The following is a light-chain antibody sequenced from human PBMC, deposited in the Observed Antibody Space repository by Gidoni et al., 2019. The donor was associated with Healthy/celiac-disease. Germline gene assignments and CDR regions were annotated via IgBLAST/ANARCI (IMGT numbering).Light chain of an antibody. CDR3: QQYNNWPQT. CDR1: QSVSSN. V-gene: IGKV3-15*01. J-gene: IGKJ1*01. Sequence: EIGMTQSPATLSVSPGERATLSCRASQSVSSNLAWYQQKPGQAPRLLIYGASTRATGIPARFIGSGPGTEFTLTISSLQSEDFAVYYCQQYNNWPQTFXXXTKVEIK. CDR2: GAS.